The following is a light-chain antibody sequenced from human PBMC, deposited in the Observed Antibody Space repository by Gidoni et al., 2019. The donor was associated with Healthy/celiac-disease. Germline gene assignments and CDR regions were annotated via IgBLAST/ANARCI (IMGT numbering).Light chain of an antibody. CDR3: QQYDNLPPNT. Sequence: DIQKTQSPSSLSASVGDRVTITCQASHDISNYLNWYQQKPGKAPKLLIYDATNLETGVPSRFSGSGSGTDFTFTISSLQPEDIATYYCQQYDNLPPNTFGQGTKLEIK. CDR2: DAT. V-gene: IGKV1-33*01. CDR1: HDISNY. J-gene: IGKJ2*01.